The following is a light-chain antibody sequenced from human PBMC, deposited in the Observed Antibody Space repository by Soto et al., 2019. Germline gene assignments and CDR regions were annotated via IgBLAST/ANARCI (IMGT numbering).Light chain of an antibody. CDR3: SSVAGGHLV. J-gene: IGLJ1*01. V-gene: IGLV2-8*01. CDR1: SSDVGYYNY. Sequence: QSALTQPPFASGSPGQSVTISCTGTSSDVGYYNYVSWYQQHPGRAPKLMIYEVSERPSGVPARFSASKSGNTAYLTVSGLQADDDSDYYSSSVAGGHLVFGTGTKLTVL. CDR2: EVS.